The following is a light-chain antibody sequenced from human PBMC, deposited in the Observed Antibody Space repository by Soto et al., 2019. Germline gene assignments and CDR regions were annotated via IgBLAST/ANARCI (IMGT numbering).Light chain of an antibody. CDR1: QGISSY. V-gene: IGKV1-9*01. CDR3: QQLNSYPRT. CDR2: AAS. J-gene: IGKJ1*01. Sequence: DIQLTESQSFLSASVGDRITITFRASQGISSYLAWYQQKPGKAPKLLIYAASTLQSGVPSRFSGSGSGTEFTLTISSLQPEDFATYYCQQLNSYPRTFGQGTKVDI.